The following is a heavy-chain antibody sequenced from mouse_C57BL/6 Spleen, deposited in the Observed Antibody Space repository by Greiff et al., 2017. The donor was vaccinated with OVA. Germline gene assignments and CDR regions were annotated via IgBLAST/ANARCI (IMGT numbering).Heavy chain of an antibody. J-gene: IGHJ2*01. Sequence: QVQLQQSGAELVMPGASVKLSCKASGYTFTSYWMHWVKQRPGQGLEWIGEIDPSDSYTNYNQKFKGKSTLTVDKSSSTAYMQLSSLTSEDSAVYYCARSGAAQAFDYWGQGTTLTVSS. V-gene: IGHV1-69*01. CDR2: IDPSDSYT. D-gene: IGHD3-2*02. CDR3: ARSGAAQAFDY. CDR1: GYTFTSYW.